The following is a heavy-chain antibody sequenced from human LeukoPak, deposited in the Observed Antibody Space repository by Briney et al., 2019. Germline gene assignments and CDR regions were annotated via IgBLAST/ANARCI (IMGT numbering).Heavy chain of an antibody. CDR1: GGYVSSGSYY. CDR3: ARDRLGRYYYYMDV. J-gene: IGHJ6*03. D-gene: IGHD3-9*01. V-gene: IGHV4-61*01. CDR2: IYYSGST. Sequence: SETPSLTCTVSGGYVSSGSYYWSWIRQPPGKGLEWIGYIYYSGSTNYNPSLKSRVTISVDTSKNQFSLKLSSVTAADTAVYYCARDRLGRYYYYMDVWGKGTTVTVSS.